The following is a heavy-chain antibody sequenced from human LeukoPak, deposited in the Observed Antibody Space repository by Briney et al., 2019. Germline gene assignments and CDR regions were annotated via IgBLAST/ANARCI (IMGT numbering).Heavy chain of an antibody. V-gene: IGHV3-23*01. CDR2: FSGSGGST. CDR1: GFTFSTYA. D-gene: IGHD1-26*01. Sequence: GGSLRLFCAASGFTFSTYAMSWVRQAPGKGLEWVSAFSGSGGSTYYADSVKGRFTISRDNSKNTLYLQMNSLRAEDTAVYYCAKGRGVGANNWFDPWGQGTLVTVSS. CDR3: AKGRGVGANNWFDP. J-gene: IGHJ5*02.